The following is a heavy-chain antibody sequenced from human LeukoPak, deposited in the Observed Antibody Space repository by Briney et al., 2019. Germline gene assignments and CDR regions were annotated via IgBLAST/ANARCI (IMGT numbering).Heavy chain of an antibody. CDR1: GFTFSSYA. CDR2: IRSGAYT. V-gene: IGHV3-23*01. Sequence: GGSLRLSCAASGFTFSSYAMTWVRQAPGKGLEWVSTIRSGAYTYYADSVRGRLSVSRDNSKNTLYLEMNSLRAEDAAVYYCARISVVSRSGPLDYWGQGTLVTVSS. J-gene: IGHJ4*02. CDR3: ARISVVSRSGPLDY. D-gene: IGHD3-10*01.